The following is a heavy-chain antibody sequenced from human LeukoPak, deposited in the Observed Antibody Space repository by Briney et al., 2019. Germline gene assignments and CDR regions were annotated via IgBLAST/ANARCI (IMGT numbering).Heavy chain of an antibody. CDR2: INPNTGAT. CDR3: AREEVLFTQIYYYYYMDV. J-gene: IGHJ6*03. V-gene: IGHV1-2*02. D-gene: IGHD4/OR15-4a*01. Sequence: GASVKVSCKASGYTFTSYGISWVRQAPGQGLEWMGWINPNTGATNYAQKFQGRVTMTRDTSISTAYMELSRLRSDDTAVYYCAREEVLFTQIYYYYYMDVWAKGTTVTVSS. CDR1: GYTFTSYG.